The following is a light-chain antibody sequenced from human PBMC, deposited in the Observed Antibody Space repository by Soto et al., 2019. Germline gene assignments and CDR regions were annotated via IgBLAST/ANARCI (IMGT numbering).Light chain of an antibody. V-gene: IGKV3-20*01. CDR1: QSVNNNY. Sequence: EIVLTQSPGTLSLSPGERATLSCRASQSVNNNYLAGYQQKPGQAPRLLIYVASSRATGIPDRFSGSGSGTDFTVTISSLEPEEFAVYYCQQYCNSPVTFGGGTKVEIK. CDR2: VAS. J-gene: IGKJ4*01. CDR3: QQYCNSPVT.